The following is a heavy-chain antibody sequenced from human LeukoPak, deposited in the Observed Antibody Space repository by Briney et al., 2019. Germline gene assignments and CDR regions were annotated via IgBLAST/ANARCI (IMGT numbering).Heavy chain of an antibody. CDR2: IYTSGST. CDR1: GGSISSGSYY. CDR3: ARGPGRVYGDHY. V-gene: IGHV4-61*02. Sequence: PSETLSLTCTVSGGSISSGSYYWSWIRQPAGKGLEWIGRIYTSGSTNYNPSLKSRVTISVDTSKNQFSLKLSSVTAADTAVYYCARGPGRVYGDHYWGQGTLVTVSS. D-gene: IGHD4-17*01. J-gene: IGHJ4*02.